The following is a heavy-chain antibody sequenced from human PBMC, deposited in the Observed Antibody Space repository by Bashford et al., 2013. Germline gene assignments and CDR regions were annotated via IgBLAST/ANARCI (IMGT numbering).Heavy chain of an antibody. CDR2: ISGSGAST. V-gene: IGHV3-11*03. D-gene: IGHD2-2*01. J-gene: IGHJ4*02. Sequence: GSLRLSCAASGFTFSDYYMSWIRQSPVKGLEFVSYISGSGASTNYADSVKGRFTISRDNAKNSLFLQMNSLRAEDTALYYCDKNALVLVPPVIRVLIPWDQGTTWSPSP. CDR3: DKNALVLVPPVIRVLIP. CDR1: GFTFSDYY.